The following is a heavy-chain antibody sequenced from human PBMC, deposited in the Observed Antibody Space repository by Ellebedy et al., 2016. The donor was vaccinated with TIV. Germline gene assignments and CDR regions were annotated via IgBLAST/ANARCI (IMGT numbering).Heavy chain of an antibody. Sequence: MPSETLSLTCTVSSGSIRSVDYYWSWIRQSPGTGLEWIGYIYFRGTTSYNPSLKRRVGISIDTSNNQFSLRLSSVTAADTAVYYCAILDASGRQGMNWFDSWGQGTLVTVSS. CDR3: AILDASGRQGMNWFDS. J-gene: IGHJ5*01. D-gene: IGHD3-10*01. CDR2: IYFRGTT. V-gene: IGHV4-30-4*01. CDR1: SGSIRSVDYY.